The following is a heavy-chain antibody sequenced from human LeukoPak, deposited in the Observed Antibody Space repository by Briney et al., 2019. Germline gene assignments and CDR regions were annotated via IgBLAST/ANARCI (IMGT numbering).Heavy chain of an antibody. V-gene: IGHV3-30*04. CDR2: ISYDGSNK. D-gene: IGHD1-26*01. CDR3: ARDRSRGSYYSGAFDI. J-gene: IGHJ3*02. CDR1: GFTFSSYA. Sequence: GGSLRLSCAASGFTFSSYAMHWVRQAPGKGLEWVAVISYDGSNKYYADSVKGRFTISRDNSKNTLYLQMNSLRAEDTAVYYCARDRSRGSYYSGAFDIWGQGTMVTVSS.